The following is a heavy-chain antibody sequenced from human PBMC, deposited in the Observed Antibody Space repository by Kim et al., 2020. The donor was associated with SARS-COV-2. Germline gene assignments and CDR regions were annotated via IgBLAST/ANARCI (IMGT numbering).Heavy chain of an antibody. D-gene: IGHD3-9*01. Sequence: GGSLRLSCTTSGFSFGDYALSWFRQAPGKGLEWLGLIRSKNYGGAAETAASVKGRFSISRDDSQSIAYLHMNSLRSDDTAVYYCSRVLAYSDIVTGYFD. CDR2: IRSKNYGGAA. CDR1: GFSFGDYA. V-gene: IGHV3-49*03. J-gene: IGHJ4*01. CDR3: SRVLAYSDIVTGYFD.